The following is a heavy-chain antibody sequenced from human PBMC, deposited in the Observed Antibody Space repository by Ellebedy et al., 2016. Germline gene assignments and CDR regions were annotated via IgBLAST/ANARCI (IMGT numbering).Heavy chain of an antibody. CDR1: GYTFIGYY. CDR3: ARFRGYSSSWSIGYYYMDV. Sequence: ASVKVSCXTSGYTFIGYYIHWVRQAPGQGLEWMGWINPNSGGTNFAQKFQGRVTMTRDTSTNTAYMELGRLISDDTAVYYCARFRGYSSSWSIGYYYMDVWGKGTTVTVSS. V-gene: IGHV1-2*02. CDR2: INPNSGGT. J-gene: IGHJ6*03. D-gene: IGHD6-13*01.